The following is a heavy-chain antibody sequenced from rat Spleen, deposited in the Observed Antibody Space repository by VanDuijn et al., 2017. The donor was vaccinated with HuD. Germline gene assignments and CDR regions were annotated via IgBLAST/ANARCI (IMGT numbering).Heavy chain of an antibody. CDR2: IPNTGGNI. CDR3: TRDRILRSTGFDY. Sequence: EVQLVESGGGLVQPGRSLKLSCVASGFTFNNYWMSWIRQAPGKGLEWIASIPNTGGNIYYPDSVKGRFTISRDNAQNSIYLQMNSLTSEDTAPYYCTRDRILRSTGFDYWGQGVMVTVSS. J-gene: IGHJ2*01. V-gene: IGHV5-31*01. CDR1: GFTFNNYW. D-gene: IGHD1-6*01.